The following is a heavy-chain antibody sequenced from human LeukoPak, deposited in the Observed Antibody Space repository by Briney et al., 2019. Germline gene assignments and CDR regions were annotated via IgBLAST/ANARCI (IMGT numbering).Heavy chain of an antibody. J-gene: IGHJ1*01. CDR3: AKDFSSSWYLVGYFQH. D-gene: IGHD6-13*01. CDR2: ISGSGGST. CDR1: GFTFSSYA. V-gene: IGHV3-23*01. Sequence: GGSLRLSCAASGFTFSSYAMSWVRQAPGKGLEWVSAISGSGGSTYYADSVKGRFTISRDNSKNTLYLQMNSLRAEDTAVYYCAKDFSSSWYLVGYFQHWGQGTLVTVSS.